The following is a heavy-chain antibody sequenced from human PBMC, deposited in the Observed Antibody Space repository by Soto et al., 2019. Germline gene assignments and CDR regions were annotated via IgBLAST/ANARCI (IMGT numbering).Heavy chain of an antibody. Sequence: QVQLQESGPALVKPSETLSLTCTVSGDSINYYYWSWIRQSPGKGLEWIGYIYSRGSTNYTPALKSRVTISVETSKNQFSLKLTSVTAADTAVYYCARTPHGRWPTWFDPWGQGTLVTVSS. CDR1: GDSINYYY. V-gene: IGHV4-59*01. D-gene: IGHD6-13*01. CDR2: IYSRGST. J-gene: IGHJ5*02. CDR3: ARTPHGRWPTWFDP.